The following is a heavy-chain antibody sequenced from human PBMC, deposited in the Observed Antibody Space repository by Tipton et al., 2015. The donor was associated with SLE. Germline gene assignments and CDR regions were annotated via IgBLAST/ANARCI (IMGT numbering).Heavy chain of an antibody. CDR3: AGAEADAFDI. CDR2: INHSGST. J-gene: IGHJ3*02. Sequence: TLSLTCTVSGGSISSSSYYWSWIRQPPGKGLEWIGEINHSGSTNYNPSLKSRVTISVDTSKNQFSLKLSSVTAADTAVYYCAGAEADAFDIWGQGTMVTVSS. V-gene: IGHV4-39*07. CDR1: GGSISSSSYY.